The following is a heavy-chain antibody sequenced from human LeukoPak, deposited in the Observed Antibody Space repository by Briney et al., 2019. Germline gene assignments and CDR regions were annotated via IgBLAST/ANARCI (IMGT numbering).Heavy chain of an antibody. CDR2: ISSSGSTI. CDR1: GFTFSSYE. D-gene: IGHD3-22*01. J-gene: IGHJ4*02. Sequence: AGGSLRLSCAASGFTFSSYEMNWVRQAPGKGLEWVSYISSSGSTIYYADSVKGRFTISRDNAKNSLYLQMNSLRAEDTAVYYCAINQYYYDGSGYYYFVCWGQGTLVTVSS. V-gene: IGHV3-48*03. CDR3: AINQYYYDGSGYYYFVC.